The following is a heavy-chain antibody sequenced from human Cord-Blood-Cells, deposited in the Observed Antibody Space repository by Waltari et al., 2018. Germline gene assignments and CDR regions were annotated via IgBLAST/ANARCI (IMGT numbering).Heavy chain of an antibody. J-gene: IGHJ4*02. CDR2: IYTSGST. V-gene: IGHV4-4*07. CDR3: ARVDILTGYFDY. CDR1: GGSTSSYY. D-gene: IGHD3-9*01. Sequence: QVQLQESGPGLVKPSETLSLTCTVSGGSTSSYYWSWIRQPAGKGLEWMGRIYTSGSTNDNPSLKSRVTMSVDTSKNQFSLKLSSVTAADTAVYYCARVDILTGYFDYWGQGTLVTVSS.